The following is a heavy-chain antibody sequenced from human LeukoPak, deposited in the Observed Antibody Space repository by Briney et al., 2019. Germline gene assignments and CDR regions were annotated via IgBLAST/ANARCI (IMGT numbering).Heavy chain of an antibody. CDR2: ISSSRSYI. J-gene: IGHJ4*02. Sequence: GALRLSCAASGFTFSSYSMNWVRQAPGKGLEGVSFISSSRSYIYNADSVKGRFTISRDNAKNSLYLQMNSLRAEDTAVYYCARETPGYSYARGFDYWGQGTLVTVSS. CDR1: GFTFSSYS. D-gene: IGHD5-18*01. V-gene: IGHV3-21*01. CDR3: ARETPGYSYARGFDY.